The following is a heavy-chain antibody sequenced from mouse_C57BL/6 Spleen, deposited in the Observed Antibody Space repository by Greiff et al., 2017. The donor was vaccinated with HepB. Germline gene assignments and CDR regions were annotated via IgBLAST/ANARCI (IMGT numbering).Heavy chain of an antibody. V-gene: IGHV1-4*01. CDR2: INPSSGYT. J-gene: IGHJ4*01. Sequence: QVQLQQSGAELARPGASVKMSCKASGYTFTSYTMHWVKQRPGQGLEWIGYINPSSGYTKYNQKFKDKATLTADKSSSTAYMQLSSLTSEDSAVYYWARFAYYYGSSYDYYAMDYWGQGTSVTVSS. CDR3: ARFAYYYGSSYDYYAMDY. D-gene: IGHD1-1*01. CDR1: GYTFTSYT.